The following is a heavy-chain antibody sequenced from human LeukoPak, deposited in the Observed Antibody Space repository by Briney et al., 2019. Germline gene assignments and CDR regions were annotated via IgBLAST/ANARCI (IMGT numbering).Heavy chain of an antibody. J-gene: IGHJ5*02. CDR2: ILPIFDIP. Sequence: SVKVSCKASGGSFRDYCISWVRQAPGQGLEWMGAILPIFDIPNYAQKFQDRVTITADNSTSTVYMELSNLRSEDTAVYYCAREMRGELLRWFDPWGQGTLVTVSS. CDR1: GGSFRDYC. CDR3: AREMRGELLRWFDP. D-gene: IGHD1-7*01. V-gene: IGHV1-69*17.